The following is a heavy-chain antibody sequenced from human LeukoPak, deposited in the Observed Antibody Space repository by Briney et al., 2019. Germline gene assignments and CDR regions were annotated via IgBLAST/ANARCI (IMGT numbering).Heavy chain of an antibody. CDR2: IRYDGSNK. V-gene: IGHV3-30*02. CDR3: ARDYYYYMDV. J-gene: IGHJ6*03. CDR1: GYIFSSYG. Sequence: GGSLRLSCSGSGYIFSSYGMHWVRQAPGKGLEWVAFIRYDGSNKYYADSVKGRFTISRDNSKNSLYLQMNSLRAEDTAVYYCARDYYYYMDVWGKGTTVTVSS.